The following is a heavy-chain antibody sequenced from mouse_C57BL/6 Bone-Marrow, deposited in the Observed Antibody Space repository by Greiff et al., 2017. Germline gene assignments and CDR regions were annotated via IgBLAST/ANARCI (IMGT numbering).Heavy chain of an antibody. V-gene: IGHV1-19*01. CDR2: INPYNGGT. D-gene: IGHD2-4*01. CDR3: AMIYYEYDEDYYYAMDY. Sequence: VQLQQSGPVLVKPGASVKMSCKASGYTFTDYYMNWVKQSHGKSLEWIGVINPYNGGTSYNQKFKGKATLTVDKSSSTAYMERNSLTSEDSAVYYCAMIYYEYDEDYYYAMDYWGQGTSVTVSS. CDR1: GYTFTDYY. J-gene: IGHJ4*01.